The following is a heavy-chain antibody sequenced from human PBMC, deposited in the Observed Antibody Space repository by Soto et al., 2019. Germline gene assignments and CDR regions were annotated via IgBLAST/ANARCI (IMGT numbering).Heavy chain of an antibody. Sequence: SETLSLTCDVSSGSITTSVLWTWVRQFPGKGLEWIGEIAHDGHTNYNPSLPVRVTMSVDLSNSQFSLKVASVTAADTAVYFCVGGRDYDYWGQGTLVTVSS. D-gene: IGHD1-26*01. J-gene: IGHJ4*02. CDR2: IAHDGHT. CDR1: SGSITTSVL. CDR3: VGGRDYDY. V-gene: IGHV4-4*02.